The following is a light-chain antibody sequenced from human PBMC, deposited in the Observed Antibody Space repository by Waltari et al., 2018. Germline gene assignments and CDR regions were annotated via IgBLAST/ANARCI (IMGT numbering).Light chain of an antibody. CDR3: QQYGSSPLLT. Sequence: EIVLTQSPGTLSLSPGDRATLSCRASQSITSNFLAWYQHKPGQAPRLLMYATSSRATGIPDRFSGSGSGTDFTLTISRLEPEDFAVYYCQQYGSSPLLTFGGGTKVEIK. CDR2: ATS. J-gene: IGKJ4*01. CDR1: QSITSNF. V-gene: IGKV3-20*01.